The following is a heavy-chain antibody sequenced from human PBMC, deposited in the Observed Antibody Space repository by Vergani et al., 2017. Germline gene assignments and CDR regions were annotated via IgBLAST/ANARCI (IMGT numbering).Heavy chain of an antibody. CDR2: IIPILGIA. V-gene: IGHV1-69*04. D-gene: IGHD3-22*01. CDR3: ERVRRGRNYYDSSGYYDY. CDR1: GGTFSSYA. J-gene: IGHJ4*02. Sequence: QVQLVQSGAEVKKPGSSVKVSCKASGGTFSSYAISWVRQAPGQGLEWMGRIIPILGIANYAQKFQGRVTITADKSTSTAYMELSSLRSEDTAVYYCERVRRGRNYYDSSGYYDYWGQGTLVTVSS.